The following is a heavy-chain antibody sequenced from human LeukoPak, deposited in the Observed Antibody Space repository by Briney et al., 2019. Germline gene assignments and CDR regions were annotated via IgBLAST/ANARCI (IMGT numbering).Heavy chain of an antibody. CDR1: GGSISSYH. CDR3: ARSIAAAGTCWFDP. D-gene: IGHD6-13*01. Sequence: PSETLSLTCTVSGGSISSYHWSWIRQPPGKVLEWLWYIYYSGSTNYNPSLKSRVTISVDTSKNQFSLKLSSVTAADTAVYYCARSIAAAGTCWFDPWGQGTLVTVSS. J-gene: IGHJ5*02. V-gene: IGHV4-59*08. CDR2: IYYSGST.